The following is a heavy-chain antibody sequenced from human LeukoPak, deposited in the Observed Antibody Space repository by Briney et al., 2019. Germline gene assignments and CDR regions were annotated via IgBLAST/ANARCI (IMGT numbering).Heavy chain of an antibody. CDR3: ARAGYYYDSSGYPLDY. J-gene: IGHJ4*02. CDR1: GFTFSSYA. Sequence: GGSLRLSCAASGFTFSSYAMHWVRQAPGKGLEWVAVISYDGSNKYYADSVKGRFTISRDNSKNTLYLQMNSLRAEDTAVYYCARAGYYYDSSGYPLDYWGQGTLVTVSS. V-gene: IGHV3-30-3*01. D-gene: IGHD3-22*01. CDR2: ISYDGSNK.